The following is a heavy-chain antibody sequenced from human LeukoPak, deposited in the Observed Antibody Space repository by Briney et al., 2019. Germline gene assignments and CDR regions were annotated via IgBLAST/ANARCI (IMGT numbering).Heavy chain of an antibody. D-gene: IGHD4-23*01. CDR2: IYHSGST. CDR1: GGSISSSNW. CDR3: ARVHGGNPYYFDY. Sequence: PSETLSLTCAVSGGSISSSNWWSWVRQPPGKGLEWIGEIYHSGSTNYNPSLKSRVTISVDTSKNQFSLKLSSVTAADTAVYYCARVHGGNPYYFDYWGQGTLVTVSS. J-gene: IGHJ4*02. V-gene: IGHV4-4*02.